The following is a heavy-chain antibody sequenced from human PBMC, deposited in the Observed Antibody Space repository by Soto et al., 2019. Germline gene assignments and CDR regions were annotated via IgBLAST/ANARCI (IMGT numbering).Heavy chain of an antibody. CDR1: GGSSSSGGYY. D-gene: IGHD3-22*01. CDR2: IYYSGST. V-gene: IGHV4-31*03. Sequence: SETLSLTCTVSGGSSSSGGYYWSWIRQHPGKGLEWIGYIYYSGSTYYNPSLKSRVTISVDTSKNQFSLKLSSVTAANTAVYYCARSDRDHYYDSSGFASDYWGQGTLVTVSS. CDR3: ARSDRDHYYDSSGFASDY. J-gene: IGHJ4*02.